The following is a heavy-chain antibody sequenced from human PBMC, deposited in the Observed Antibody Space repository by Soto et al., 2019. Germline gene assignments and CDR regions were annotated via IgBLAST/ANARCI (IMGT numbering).Heavy chain of an antibody. CDR3: ARSPYYDILTGLPGGVDY. CDR2: IYPGDSDT. V-gene: IGHV5-51*01. J-gene: IGHJ4*02. Sequence: PGESLKISCKGSGYSFTSYWIGWVRQMPGKGLEWMGIIYPGDSDTRYSPSFQGQVTISADKSISTAYLQWSSLKASDTAMYYCARSPYYDILTGLPGGVDYWGQGTLVTVSS. D-gene: IGHD3-9*01. CDR1: GYSFTSYW.